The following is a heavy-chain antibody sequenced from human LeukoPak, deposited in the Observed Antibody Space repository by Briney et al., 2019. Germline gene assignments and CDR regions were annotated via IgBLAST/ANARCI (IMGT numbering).Heavy chain of an antibody. V-gene: IGHV3-21*01. Sequence: GGSLRLSCAASGFTFSDYSMNWVRQAPGMGLEWVSSISSRRTYISYADSVEGRFTISRDNAKNSLYLEMNSLRAEDTAVYYCVRDRSGSYPYYFDFWGQGTLVTASS. CDR3: VRDRSGSYPYYFDF. CDR1: GFTFSDYS. J-gene: IGHJ4*02. D-gene: IGHD1-26*01. CDR2: ISSRRTYI.